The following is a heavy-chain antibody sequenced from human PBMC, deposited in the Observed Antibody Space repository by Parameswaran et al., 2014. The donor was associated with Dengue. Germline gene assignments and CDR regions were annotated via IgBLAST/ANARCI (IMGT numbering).Heavy chain of an antibody. Sequence: WVRQAPGQRLEWIGWIVVGSGNTNYAQKFQERVTITRDMSTSTAYMELSSLRSEDTAVYYCAADHYGDYGTTGMDVWGQGTTVTVSS. CDR3: AADHYGDYGTTGMDV. D-gene: IGHD4-17*01. V-gene: IGHV1-58*01. CDR2: IVVGSGNT. J-gene: IGHJ6*02.